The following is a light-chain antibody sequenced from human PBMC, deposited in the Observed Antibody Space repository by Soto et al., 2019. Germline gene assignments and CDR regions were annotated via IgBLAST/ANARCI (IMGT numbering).Light chain of an antibody. CDR3: QHFNNWWT. CDR1: QSVSNN. Sequence: EIVMTQSPATLSVSPGERATLSCRASQSVSNNLAWYQKKPGQAPRLLIYGASTRATGIPARFSGSGSGTQFTLTIIGLLSEDFAFYSCQHFNNWWTFGQGTRVDIK. V-gene: IGKV3-15*01. CDR2: GAS. J-gene: IGKJ1*01.